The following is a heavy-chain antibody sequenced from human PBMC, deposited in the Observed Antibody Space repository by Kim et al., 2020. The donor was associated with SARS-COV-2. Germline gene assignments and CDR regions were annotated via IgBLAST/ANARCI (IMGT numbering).Heavy chain of an antibody. Sequence: GESLKISCKGSGYSFTSYWIGWVRQMPGKGLEWMGIIYPGDSDTRYSPSFQGQVTISADKSISTAYLQWSSLKASDTAMYYCARHLGDLGMATMGPGWFDPWGQGTLVTVSS. CDR1: GYSFTSYW. CDR2: IYPGDSDT. CDR3: ARHLGDLGMATMGPGWFDP. V-gene: IGHV5-51*01. D-gene: IGHD3-16*01. J-gene: IGHJ5*02.